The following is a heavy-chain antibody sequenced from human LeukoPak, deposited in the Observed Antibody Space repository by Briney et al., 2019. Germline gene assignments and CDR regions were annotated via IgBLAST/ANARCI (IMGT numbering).Heavy chain of an antibody. CDR2: IIPIFGTA. Sequence: SVKVSCKASGGTFSSYAISWVRQAPGQGLEWMGGIIPIFGTANYAQKFQGRVTITADESMSTAYMELSSLRSEDTAVYYCARVLNPHYYYYYMDVWGKGTTVTISS. D-gene: IGHD2-15*01. J-gene: IGHJ6*03. CDR1: GGTFSSYA. CDR3: ARVLNPHYYYYYMDV. V-gene: IGHV1-69*13.